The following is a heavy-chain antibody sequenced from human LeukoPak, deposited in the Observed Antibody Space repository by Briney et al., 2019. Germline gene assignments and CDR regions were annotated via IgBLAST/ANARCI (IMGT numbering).Heavy chain of an antibody. Sequence: GESLKISCKGSGYTFSSYWIGWVRQLPGKGLEWMGIIYPGDSDTRYSPSLQGQVTISVDTSIATAYLQWSSLKASDTAIYYCARQNDFRLDYWGQGTLVTVSS. CDR3: ARQNDFRLDY. V-gene: IGHV5-51*01. CDR1: GYTFSSYW. D-gene: IGHD3-3*01. CDR2: IYPGDSDT. J-gene: IGHJ4*02.